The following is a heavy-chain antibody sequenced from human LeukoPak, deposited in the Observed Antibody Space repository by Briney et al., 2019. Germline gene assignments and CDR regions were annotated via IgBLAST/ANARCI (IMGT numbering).Heavy chain of an antibody. CDR1: GYTFTGNY. Sequence: ASVKVSCKASGYTFTGNYMHWVRQAPGQGLEWVGWINTNTGDPIYARGFKGRFVLSVDKSVNTAYLEIASLQTEDNAVYYCARSSRGVIGLPDYWGQGTLVTVSS. CDR3: ARSSRGVIGLPDY. V-gene: IGHV7-4-1*01. D-gene: IGHD3-10*01. J-gene: IGHJ4*02. CDR2: INTNTGDP.